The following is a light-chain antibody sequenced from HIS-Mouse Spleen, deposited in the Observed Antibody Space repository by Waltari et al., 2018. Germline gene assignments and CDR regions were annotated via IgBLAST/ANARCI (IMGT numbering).Light chain of an antibody. CDR3: GTWDSSLSAVV. J-gene: IGLJ2*01. CDR1: SSNIGNNY. CDR2: DNN. V-gene: IGLV1-51*01. Sequence: QSVLTQPPSVSAAPGQKVTISCSGSSSNIGNNYVSWYQQLPGTAPKHLIYDNNKRPSGIPDRFSGSKAGTSATLGITGLQTGYEADYYCGTWDSSLSAVVFGGGTKLTVL.